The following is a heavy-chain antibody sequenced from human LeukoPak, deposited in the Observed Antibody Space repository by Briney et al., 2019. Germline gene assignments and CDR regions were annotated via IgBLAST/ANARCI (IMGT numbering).Heavy chain of an antibody. V-gene: IGHV3-21*01. CDR1: GFTFSSYS. CDR2: ISSSSSYI. J-gene: IGHJ4*02. D-gene: IGHD3-3*01. Sequence: GGSLRLSCAASGFTFSSYSMNWVRQAPGKGLEWVSSISSSSSYIYYADSVKGRFTISRDNAKNSLYLQMNSLRAEDTAVYYCARVPYDFWSGYTPDYWGQGTLVTVSS. CDR3: ARVPYDFWSGYTPDY.